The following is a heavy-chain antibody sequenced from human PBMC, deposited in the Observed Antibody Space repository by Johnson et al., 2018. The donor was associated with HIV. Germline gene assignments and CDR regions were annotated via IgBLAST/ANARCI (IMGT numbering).Heavy chain of an antibody. CDR3: AKGGITMAPDAFDI. V-gene: IGHV3-30-3*01. Sequence: QVQLVESGGGVVQPGRSLRLSCAASGFTFSSYAMHCVRQAPGKGLEWVAVISYDGSTKYYADSVKGRFTISRDNSKNTLYLQMNSLRAEDTAVYYCAKGGITMAPDAFDIWGQGTMVTVSS. J-gene: IGHJ3*02. CDR1: GFTFSSYA. CDR2: ISYDGSTK. D-gene: IGHD3-10*01.